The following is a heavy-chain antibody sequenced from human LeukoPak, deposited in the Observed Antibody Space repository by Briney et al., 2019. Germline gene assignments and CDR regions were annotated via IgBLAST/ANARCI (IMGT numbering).Heavy chain of an antibody. Sequence: GGSLRLSCAASGFIFNNYWMSWVRQAPGKGLEWVANIKQGGSEKYYVDSVKGRFTISRDNAKNSLYLQMNSLRAEDTAVYYCARDQVDIVATITFIQDYWGQGTLVTVSS. V-gene: IGHV3-7*01. J-gene: IGHJ4*02. CDR3: ARDQVDIVATITFIQDY. CDR1: GFIFNNYW. D-gene: IGHD5-12*01. CDR2: IKQGGSEK.